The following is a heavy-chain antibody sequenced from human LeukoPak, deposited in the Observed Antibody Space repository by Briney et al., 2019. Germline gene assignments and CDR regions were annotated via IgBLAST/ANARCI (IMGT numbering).Heavy chain of an antibody. D-gene: IGHD6-13*01. CDR2: IIPIFGTA. J-gene: IGHJ5*02. CDR1: GGTFSSYA. CDR3: ARARTAAATTYNWFDP. Sequence: GASVKVSCKASGGTFSSYAISWVRQAPGQGLEWMGGIIPIFGTANYAQKFQGRVTITADESTSTAYMELSSLRSEDTAVYYCARARTAAATTYNWFDPWGQGTLVTVSS. V-gene: IGHV1-69*13.